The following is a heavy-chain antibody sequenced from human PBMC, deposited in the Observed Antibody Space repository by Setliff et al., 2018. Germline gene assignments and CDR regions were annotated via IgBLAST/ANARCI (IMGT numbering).Heavy chain of an antibody. J-gene: IGHJ3*02. V-gene: IGHV4-34*01. CDR1: GGSFSDYY. CDR2: FNRTRKI. D-gene: IGHD2-21*02. CDR3: AGGGRYCGGDCYQDDAFDI. Sequence: SETLSLTCEVSGGSFSDYYWSWIRQSPGKGLEWLGDFNRTRKIDYSPSLKSRLTISVDTSEKQFSLHLNSVTAADTAMYYCAGGGRYCGGDCYQDDAFDIWGQGTMVTVSS.